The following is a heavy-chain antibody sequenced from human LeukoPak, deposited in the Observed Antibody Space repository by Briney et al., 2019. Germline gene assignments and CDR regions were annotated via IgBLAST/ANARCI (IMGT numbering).Heavy chain of an antibody. D-gene: IGHD5-24*01. CDR3: ARGAYKPFDY. J-gene: IGHJ4*02. V-gene: IGHV3-11*04. Sequence: PGGSLRLPCAASGFTFSDYYMSWIRQAPGKGLEWVSYISSSGSTIYYADSVKGRFTISRDNAKNSLYPQINTLRAEDTAVFYCARGAYKPFDYWGQGTLVTVSS. CDR1: GFTFSDYY. CDR2: ISSSGSTI.